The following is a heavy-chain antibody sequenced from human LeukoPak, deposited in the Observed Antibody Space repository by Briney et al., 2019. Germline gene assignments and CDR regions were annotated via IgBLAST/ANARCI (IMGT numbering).Heavy chain of an antibody. CDR3: ARDAIVGATYFDY. CDR2: IYTSGST. CDR1: GGSISSGSYY. J-gene: IGHJ4*02. Sequence: PSETLSLTCTVSGGSISSGSYYWSWIRQPAGKGLEWIGRIYTSGSTNYNPSLKRRVTISVDTSKNQFSLKLSSVTAADTAVYYCARDAIVGATYFDYWGQGTLVTVSS. D-gene: IGHD1-26*01. V-gene: IGHV4-61*02.